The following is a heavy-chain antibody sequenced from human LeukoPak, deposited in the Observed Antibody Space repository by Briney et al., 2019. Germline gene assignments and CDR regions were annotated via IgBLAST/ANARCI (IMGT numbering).Heavy chain of an antibody. V-gene: IGHV4-34*01. J-gene: IGHJ2*01. Sequence: SSETLSLTCAVYGGSFSGYYWSWIRQPPGKGLEGIGEINHSGSTNYNPSLKSRVTISVDTSKNQFSLKLSSVTAADTAVYYCARSRTRITIFGVVIGYFDLWGRGTLVTVSS. CDR2: INHSGST. CDR1: GGSFSGYY. D-gene: IGHD3-3*01. CDR3: ARSRTRITIFGVVIGYFDL.